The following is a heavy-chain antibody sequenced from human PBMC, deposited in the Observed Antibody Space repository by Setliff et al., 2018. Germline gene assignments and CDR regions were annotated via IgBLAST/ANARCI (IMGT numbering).Heavy chain of an antibody. CDR3: AKEPAVSLTEAVRRTYYDYAMDA. D-gene: IGHD3-9*01. Sequence: GASVKVSCKASGYTFSESIVSWVRQAPGQGLEWMGWIGVYTGRTSSAQKFQDRLTMMTEKSTNMAYMELRGLTSNDTAVYYCAKEPAVSLTEAVRRTYYDYAMDAWGQGTTVTVSS. CDR2: IGVYTGRT. CDR1: GYTFSESI. V-gene: IGHV1-18*01. J-gene: IGHJ6*02.